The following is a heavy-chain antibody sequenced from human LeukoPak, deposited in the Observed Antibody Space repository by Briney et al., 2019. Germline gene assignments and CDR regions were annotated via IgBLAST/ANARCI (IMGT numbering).Heavy chain of an antibody. CDR1: GYTFTGYY. V-gene: IGHV1-2*02. CDR3: ARVRITMVRGVIYGMDV. J-gene: IGHJ6*02. Sequence: ASVKVSCKASGYTFTGYYMHWVRQAPGQGLEWMGWINPNSGGTNYAQKFQGRVTMTRDTSISTAYMELSRLRSDDTAAYYCARVRITMVRGVIYGMDVWGQGTTVTVSS. D-gene: IGHD3-10*01. CDR2: INPNSGGT.